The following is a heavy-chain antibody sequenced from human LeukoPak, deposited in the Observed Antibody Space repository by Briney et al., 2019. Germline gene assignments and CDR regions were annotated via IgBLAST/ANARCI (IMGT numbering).Heavy chain of an antibody. V-gene: IGHV4-4*07. J-gene: IGHJ4*02. D-gene: IGHD2-15*01. CDR2: IYNGGST. CDR3: ARSGGSGDTRGYFDN. CDR1: GVSISNYY. Sequence: ASETLSLTCIVSGVSISNYYWSWIRQPAGKGPEWIGRIYNGGSTNYNSSLRSRITMSLDTSKNQFSLKLTSVTAAGTAVYYCARSGGSGDTRGYFDNWGQGTLVTVSS.